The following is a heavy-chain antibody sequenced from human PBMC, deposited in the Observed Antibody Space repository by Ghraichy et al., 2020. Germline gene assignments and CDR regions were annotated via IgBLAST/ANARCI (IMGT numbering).Heavy chain of an antibody. CDR1: GGSVSSGSYY. J-gene: IGHJ3*02. V-gene: IGHV4-61*01. Sequence: SENLSLTCTVSGGSVSSGSYYWSWIRQPPGKGLEWIGYIYYSGSTNYNPSLKSRVTISVDTSKNQFSLKLSSVTAADTAVYYCARDRYDSPTGGAFDIWGQGTMVTVSS. CDR2: IYYSGST. D-gene: IGHD3-22*01. CDR3: ARDRYDSPTGGAFDI.